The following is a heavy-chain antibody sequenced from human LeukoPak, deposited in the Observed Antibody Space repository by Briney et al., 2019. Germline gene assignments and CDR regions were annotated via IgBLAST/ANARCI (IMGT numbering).Heavy chain of an antibody. Sequence: PSETLSLTCTVSGGSISSYYWSWIRQPPGKGLEWIGYIYYSGSTNYNPSLKSRVTISVDTSKNQSSLKLSSVTAADTAVYYCARWGYSYGRYNWFDPWGQGTLVTVSS. V-gene: IGHV4-59*01. D-gene: IGHD5-18*01. CDR2: IYYSGST. CDR1: GGSISSYY. CDR3: ARWGYSYGRYNWFDP. J-gene: IGHJ5*02.